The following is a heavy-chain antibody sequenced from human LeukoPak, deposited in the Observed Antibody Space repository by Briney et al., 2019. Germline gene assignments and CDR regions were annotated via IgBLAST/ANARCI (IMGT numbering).Heavy chain of an antibody. CDR3: AREGSSGQDWYAFDV. J-gene: IGHJ3*01. CDR2: MYFNSGAT. V-gene: IGHV1-2*02. D-gene: IGHD5-12*01. Sequence: ASVKVSCKASGFTFTGYYVQWLRQAPGQGLEWVGWMYFNSGATRYAPKFQGRVTMTREPSISTAYMELSSLRPDDTAMYYCAREGSSGQDWYAFDVWGQETMVTVSS. CDR1: GFTFTGYY.